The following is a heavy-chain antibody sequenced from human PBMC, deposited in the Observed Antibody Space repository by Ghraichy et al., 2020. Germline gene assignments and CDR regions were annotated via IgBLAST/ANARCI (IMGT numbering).Heavy chain of an antibody. Sequence: SETLSLTCTVSGVSINSYDWNWIRQSPGKGLEWVGWIYYSGGTNYNQSLKSRVIMLVDTSKNQFSLMLRSVITAETAVYYCARDRGMVPDAFDIWGQGTMVTVSS. D-gene: IGHD3-10*01. J-gene: IGHJ3*02. V-gene: IGHV4-59*01. CDR2: IYYSGGT. CDR3: ARDRGMVPDAFDI. CDR1: GVSINSYD.